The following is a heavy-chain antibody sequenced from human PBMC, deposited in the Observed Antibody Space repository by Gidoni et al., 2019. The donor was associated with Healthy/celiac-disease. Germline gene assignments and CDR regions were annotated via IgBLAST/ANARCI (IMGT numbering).Heavy chain of an antibody. V-gene: IGHV4-4*02. CDR3: ARTWDYYYYYGIDV. Sequence: QVHLQESGPGLVKPSGTLSLTCAVYGGCISSSNWWSWVRQPPGKGLELIGEIYPSGSTNYNPSLKSRVTISVDKSKNQFSLKLSSVTAADTAVYYCARTWDYYYYYGIDVWGQGTTVTVSS. D-gene: IGHD1-26*01. CDR2: IYPSGST. CDR1: GGCISSSNW. J-gene: IGHJ6*02.